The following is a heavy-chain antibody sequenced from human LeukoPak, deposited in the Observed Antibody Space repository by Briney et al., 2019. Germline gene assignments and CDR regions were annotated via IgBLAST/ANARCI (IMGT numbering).Heavy chain of an antibody. CDR2: INPSGGST. Sequence: ASVKVSCKASGYTFTSYYMHWVRQAPGQGLEWMGIINPSGGSTSYAQKFQGRVTMTRDTSTSTVYMDLSSLRSEDTAVYYCARQSYRGSSLLYWFDPWGQGTLVTVSS. V-gene: IGHV1-46*01. CDR3: ARQSYRGSSLLYWFDP. D-gene: IGHD1-26*01. J-gene: IGHJ5*02. CDR1: GYTFTSYY.